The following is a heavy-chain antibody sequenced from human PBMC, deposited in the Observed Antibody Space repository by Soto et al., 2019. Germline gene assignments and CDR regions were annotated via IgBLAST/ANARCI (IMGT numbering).Heavy chain of an antibody. J-gene: IGHJ6*02. V-gene: IGHV3-30-3*01. CDR2: ISYDGSNK. CDR1: GFTFSSYA. Sequence: QVQLVESGGGVVQPGRSLRLSCAASGFTFSSYAMHWVRQAPGKGLEWVAVISYDGSNKYYADSVKGRFTISRDNSKNTLDLQMNSLRAEDTAVYYCASGLFPRDYYYGLDVWGPGTTVTVSS. CDR3: ASGLFPRDYYYGLDV. D-gene: IGHD2-21*01.